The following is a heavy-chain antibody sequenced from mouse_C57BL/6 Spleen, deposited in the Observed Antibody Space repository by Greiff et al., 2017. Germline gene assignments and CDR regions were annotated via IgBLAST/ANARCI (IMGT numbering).Heavy chain of an antibody. CDR2: IDPENGDT. CDR1: GFNFKDDY. V-gene: IGHV14-4*01. J-gene: IGHJ4*01. CDR3: TAVYDCGDYYAMDD. Sequence: EVQVVESGAELVRPGASVKLSCTASGFNFKDDYMHWVQQRPEQGLEWIGCIDPENGDTEYASKFQGKDTITADTSYNTAYLQLSSLTSEDTAVYYCTAVYDCGDYYAMDDWGQGTSVTVSS. D-gene: IGHD2-3*01.